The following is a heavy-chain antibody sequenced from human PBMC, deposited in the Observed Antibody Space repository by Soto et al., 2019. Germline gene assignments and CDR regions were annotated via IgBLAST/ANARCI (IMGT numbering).Heavy chain of an antibody. CDR2: IYSGGST. CDR3: ATSMVRGVPNVGFDY. Sequence: PGGSLRLSCAASGFTVSSNYMSWVRQAPGKGLEWVSVIYSGGSTYYADSVKGRFTISRDNSKNTLYLQMNSLRAEDTAVYCCATSMVRGVPNVGFDYWGQGTLVTVSS. D-gene: IGHD3-10*01. V-gene: IGHV3-53*01. J-gene: IGHJ4*02. CDR1: GFTVSSNY.